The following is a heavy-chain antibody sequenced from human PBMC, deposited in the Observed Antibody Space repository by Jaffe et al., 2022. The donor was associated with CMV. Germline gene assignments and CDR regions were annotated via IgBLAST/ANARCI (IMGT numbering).Heavy chain of an antibody. Sequence: EVQLVESGGGLVQPGGSLRLSCAASGFTFSSYWMHWVRQAPGKGLVWVSRINSDGSSTSYADSVKGRFTISRDNAKNTLYLQMNSLRAEDTAVYYCARDIYYYDSSGYLTYYYYGMDVWGQGTTVTVSS. D-gene: IGHD3-22*01. CDR1: GFTFSSYW. J-gene: IGHJ6*02. CDR3: ARDIYYYDSSGYLTYYYYGMDV. CDR2: INSDGSST. V-gene: IGHV3-74*01.